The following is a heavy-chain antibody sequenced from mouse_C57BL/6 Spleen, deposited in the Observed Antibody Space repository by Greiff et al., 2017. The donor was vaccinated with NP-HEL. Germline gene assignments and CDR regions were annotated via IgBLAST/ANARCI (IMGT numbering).Heavy chain of an antibody. CDR3: ARNYYYGSSPWFAY. CDR2: ISSGSSTI. V-gene: IGHV5-17*01. Sequence: DVMLVESGGGLVKPGGSLKLSCAASGFTFSDYGMHWVRQAPEKGLEWVAYISSGSSTIYYADTVKGRFTISRDNAKNTLFLQMTSLRSEDTAMYYCARNYYYGSSPWFAYWGQGTLVTVSA. D-gene: IGHD1-1*01. J-gene: IGHJ3*01. CDR1: GFTFSDYG.